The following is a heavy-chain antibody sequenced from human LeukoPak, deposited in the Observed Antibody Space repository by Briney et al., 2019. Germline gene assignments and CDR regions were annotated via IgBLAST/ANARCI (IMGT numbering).Heavy chain of an antibody. J-gene: IGHJ3*02. D-gene: IGHD2-2*02. V-gene: IGHV4-39*02. CDR1: GGSISSSSYY. CDR3: ARDRPGVYCSSTSCYKADAFDI. Sequence: SETLSLTCTVSGGSISSSSYYWGWIRQPPRKGLECIGSIYYSGSTYYNPSLKSRVTISVDTSKNQFSLKLSSVTAADTAVYYCARDRPGVYCSSTSCYKADAFDIWGQGTMVTVSS. CDR2: IYYSGST.